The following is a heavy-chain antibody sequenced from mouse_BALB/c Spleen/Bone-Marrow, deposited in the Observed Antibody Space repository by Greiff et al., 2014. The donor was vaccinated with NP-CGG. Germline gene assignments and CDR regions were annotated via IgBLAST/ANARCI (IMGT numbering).Heavy chain of an antibody. V-gene: IGHV14-1*02. J-gene: IGHJ2*01. Sequence: VQLKQSGAELVRPGALVKLSCKASGFNIKDYYMHWVRQRPEQGLEWIGWIDPENSNTIYDPKFQGKASITADTSSNTAYLQLSSLTSEDTAVYYCTRTYSFDYWGQGTTLTVSS. CDR2: IDPENSNT. CDR3: TRTYSFDY. CDR1: GFNIKDYY.